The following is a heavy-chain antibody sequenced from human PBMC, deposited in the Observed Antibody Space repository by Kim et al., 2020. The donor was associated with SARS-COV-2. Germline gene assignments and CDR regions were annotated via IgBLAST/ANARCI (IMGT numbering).Heavy chain of an antibody. CDR2: IYYSGTN. J-gene: IGHJ4*02. CDR3: ASRYFWSGYFNDY. CDR1: GGSISSSSYY. Sequence: SETLSLTCTVSGGSISSSSYYWGWIRPPQGKGLESIGSIYYSGTNYYNTSPKSRFTISVETSKNQFPRKQSPVTAADTAVYYCASRYFWSGYFNDYWGEG. D-gene: IGHD3-3*01. V-gene: IGHV4-39*01.